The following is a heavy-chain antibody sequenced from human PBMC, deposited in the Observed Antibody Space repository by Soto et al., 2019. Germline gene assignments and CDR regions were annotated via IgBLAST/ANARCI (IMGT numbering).Heavy chain of an antibody. D-gene: IGHD3-10*01. CDR1: GFTFSSYA. CDR2: ISSNGGST. Sequence: EVQLVESGGGLVQPGGSLRLSCAASGFTFSSYAMHWVRQAPGKGLEYVSAISSNGGSTYYANSVKGRFTISRDNSKNTLYLQMGSLRAEDMAVYYCARSSIGLLWFGDHFDLWGRGTLVTVSS. V-gene: IGHV3-64*01. J-gene: IGHJ2*01. CDR3: ARSSIGLLWFGDHFDL.